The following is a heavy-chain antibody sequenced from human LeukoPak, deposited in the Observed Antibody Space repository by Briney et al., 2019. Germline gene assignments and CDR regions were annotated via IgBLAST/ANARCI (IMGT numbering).Heavy chain of an antibody. V-gene: IGHV3-48*03. D-gene: IGHD3-22*01. J-gene: IGHJ3*02. CDR2: ISSSGSTI. Sequence: PGGSLRLSCAASGFTFSSYEMNWVRQAPGKGLEWVSYISSSGSTIYYADSVKGRFTISRDNAKNSLYLQINSLRAEDTAVYFCARDQYYDGSGYYTWGGFDIWGQGTMVTVSS. CDR3: ARDQYYDGSGYYTWGGFDI. CDR1: GFTFSSYE.